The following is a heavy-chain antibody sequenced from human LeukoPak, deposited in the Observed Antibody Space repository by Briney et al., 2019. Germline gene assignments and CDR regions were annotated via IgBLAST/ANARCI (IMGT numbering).Heavy chain of an antibody. D-gene: IGHD4-11*01. CDR3: ARDPPKQGTTFDY. CDR1: GGSFSGYY. V-gene: IGHV4-34*01. CDR2: INHSGST. J-gene: IGHJ4*02. Sequence: SETLSLTCAVYGGSFSGYYWSWIRQPPGKGLEWIGEINHSGSTNYNPSLKSRVTISVDRSKNQFSLKLSSVTAADTAVYYCARDPPKQGTTFDYWGQGTLVTVSS.